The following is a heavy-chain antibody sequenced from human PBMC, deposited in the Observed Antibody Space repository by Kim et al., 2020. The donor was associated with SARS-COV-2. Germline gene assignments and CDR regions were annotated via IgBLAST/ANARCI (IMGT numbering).Heavy chain of an antibody. V-gene: IGHV3-30*18. CDR2: ISYDGSNK. CDR1: GFTFSSYG. J-gene: IGHJ4*02. Sequence: GGALRLSCAASGFTFSSYGMHWVRQAPGKGLEWVAVISYDGSNKYYADSVKGRFTISRDNSKNTLYLQMNSLRAEDTAVYYCAKDAYLGKAARELDYWGQGTLVTVSS. CDR3: AKDAYLGKAARELDY. D-gene: IGHD6-6*01.